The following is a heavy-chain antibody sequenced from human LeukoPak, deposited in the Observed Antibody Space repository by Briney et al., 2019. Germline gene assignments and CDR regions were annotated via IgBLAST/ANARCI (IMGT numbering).Heavy chain of an antibody. V-gene: IGHV4-39*07. Sequence: PSETLSLTCTVSGGSISSSSYYWGWIRQPPGKGLEWIGSIYYSGSTYYNPSLKSRVTISVDTSKNQFSLKLSSVTAADTAVYYCARGKPPDLDITMVRGVTYIFDYWGQGTLVTVSS. CDR2: IYYSGST. CDR1: GGSISSSSYY. D-gene: IGHD3-10*01. CDR3: ARGKPPDLDITMVRGVTYIFDY. J-gene: IGHJ4*02.